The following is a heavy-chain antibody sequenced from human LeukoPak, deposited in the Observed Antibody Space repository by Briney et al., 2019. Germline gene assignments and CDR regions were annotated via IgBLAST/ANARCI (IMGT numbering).Heavy chain of an antibody. CDR1: GFTSSSYG. D-gene: IGHD2-15*01. CDR2: IWYDGSNK. Sequence: GGSLRLSCAASGFTSSSYGMHWVRQAPGKGLEWVAVIWYDGSNKYYADSVKGRFTISRDNSKNTLYLQMNSLRAEDTAVYYCARGINSYYYYGMDVWGQGTTVTVSS. V-gene: IGHV3-33*01. J-gene: IGHJ6*02. CDR3: ARGINSYYYYGMDV.